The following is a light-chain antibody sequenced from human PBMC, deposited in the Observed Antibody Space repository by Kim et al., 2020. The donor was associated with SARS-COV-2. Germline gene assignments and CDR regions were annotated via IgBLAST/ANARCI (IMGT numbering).Light chain of an antibody. Sequence: QSALTQPASVSGSPGQSITISCTGTSSDVGGYDYVSWYQQHPDEAPKVMIYDVSNRPSGVSDRFSGSKSGNTASLTISGLQAEDESDYYCSSYTSSILYVFGTGTKVTVL. CDR1: SSDVGGYDY. V-gene: IGLV2-14*03. CDR2: DVS. J-gene: IGLJ1*01. CDR3: SSYTSSILYV.